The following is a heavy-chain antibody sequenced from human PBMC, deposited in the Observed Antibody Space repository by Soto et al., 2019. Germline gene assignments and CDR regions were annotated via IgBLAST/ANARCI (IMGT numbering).Heavy chain of an antibody. Sequence: QVQLVESGGGVVQPGRSLRLSCAASGFTFSSYGMHWVRQAPGKGLEWVAVIWYDGSNKYYADSVKGRFTISRDNSKNTLYLQMNSLRAADTAVYYCARDGRAGWFDPWGQGTLVTVSS. CDR3: ARDGRAGWFDP. CDR1: GFTFSSYG. V-gene: IGHV3-33*01. CDR2: IWYDGSNK. J-gene: IGHJ5*02.